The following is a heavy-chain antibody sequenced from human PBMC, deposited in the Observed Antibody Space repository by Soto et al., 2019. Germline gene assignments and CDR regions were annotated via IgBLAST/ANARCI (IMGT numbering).Heavy chain of an antibody. CDR1: GYTFIDYY. D-gene: IGHD3-22*01. J-gene: IGHJ3*02. CDR2: VTPSTGGT. CDR3: ARDGRLDYDSSGYYSPSYAFDI. Sequence: ASVTVCCTDPGYTFIDYYIHWVRPAPGQGLEWMGWVTPSTGGTNYAPKFQGRVTMTSDTSISTAYMELSSLRSDDTAVYYCARDGRLDYDSSGYYSPSYAFDIWGQGTMVTVS. V-gene: IGHV1-2*02.